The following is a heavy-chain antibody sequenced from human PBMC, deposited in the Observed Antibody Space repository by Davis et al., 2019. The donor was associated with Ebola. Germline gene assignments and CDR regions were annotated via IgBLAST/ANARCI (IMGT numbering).Heavy chain of an antibody. J-gene: IGHJ4*02. CDR3: ARNGPEYSSSSYYFDY. Sequence: SGPTLVKPTQTLTLTCTFSGFSLSTSGMRVSWIRQPPGKALEWLARVDWDDDKFYSTSLKTRLTISKDTSKNQVVLTMTNMDPVDTATYDCARNGPEYSSSSYYFDYWGQGTLVTVSS. CDR1: GFSLSTSGMR. D-gene: IGHD6-6*01. V-gene: IGHV2-70*04. CDR2: VDWDDDK.